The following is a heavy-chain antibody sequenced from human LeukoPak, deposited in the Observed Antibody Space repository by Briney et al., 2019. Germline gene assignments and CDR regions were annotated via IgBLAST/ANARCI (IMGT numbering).Heavy chain of an antibody. CDR1: GFTFSTYA. CDR3: ARAGHYGSSGYCAY. J-gene: IGHJ4*02. V-gene: IGHV3-64*01. D-gene: IGHD3-22*01. CDR2: ISYNGGST. Sequence: PGGSLRLSCAASGFTFSTYAMQWVRQAPGKALEYVSAISYNGGSTYYANSVKGRFSISRDHSKNKLSLQMGSLRPEDMAVYYCARAGHYGSSGYCAYWGQGTLVTVSS.